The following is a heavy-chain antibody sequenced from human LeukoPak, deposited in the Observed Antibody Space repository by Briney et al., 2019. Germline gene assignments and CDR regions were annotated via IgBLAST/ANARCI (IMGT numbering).Heavy chain of an antibody. D-gene: IGHD3-22*01. CDR1: GFTFSSYA. Sequence: PGGSLRLSCAVSGFTFSSYAMHWVRQAPGKGLEWVAVISYDGSNKYYADSVKGRFTISRDNSKNTLYLQMNSLRAEDTAVYYCARGDSSGYSYSFDYWGQGTLVTVSS. V-gene: IGHV3-30*04. J-gene: IGHJ4*02. CDR3: ARGDSSGYSYSFDY. CDR2: ISYDGSNK.